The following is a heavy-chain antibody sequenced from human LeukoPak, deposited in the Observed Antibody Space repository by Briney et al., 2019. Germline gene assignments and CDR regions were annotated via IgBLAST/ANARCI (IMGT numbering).Heavy chain of an antibody. V-gene: IGHV3-30*02. J-gene: IGHJ2*01. Sequence: GGSLRLSCAASGFTFSSYGMHWVRQAPGKGLEWVAFIRCDGSNKHFADSVEGRFTISRDNSKNTLYLQVNSLRVEDTAFYYWAKDPVQCGDNGWYFDLWGRGTLVTVSS. CDR2: IRCDGSNK. CDR3: AKDPVQCGDNGWYFDL. CDR1: GFTFSSYG. D-gene: IGHD4-17*01.